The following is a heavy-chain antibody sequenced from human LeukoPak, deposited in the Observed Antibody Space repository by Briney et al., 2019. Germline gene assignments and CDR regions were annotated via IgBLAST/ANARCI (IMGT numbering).Heavy chain of an antibody. CDR1: GFTFSTFT. D-gene: IGHD3-3*01. V-gene: IGHV3-30-3*01. CDR2: ISYDGSNK. J-gene: IGHJ3*02. CDR3: ARNYDFWSANTPLGAFDI. Sequence: GGSLRLSCAASGFTFSTFTMSWVRQAPGKGLEWVAVISYDGSNKYYADSVKGRFTISRDNSKNTLYLQMNSLRAEDTAVYYCARNYDFWSANTPLGAFDIWGQGTMVTVSS.